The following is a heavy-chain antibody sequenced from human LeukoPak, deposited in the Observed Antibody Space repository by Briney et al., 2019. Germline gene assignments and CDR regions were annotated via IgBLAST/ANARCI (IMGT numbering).Heavy chain of an antibody. D-gene: IGHD6-19*01. CDR3: ACVSSGSRHYDY. J-gene: IGHJ4*02. Sequence: SETLSLTCAVYGVSFSGYYWSWLRQPPGKGLEGIGEINHSGSTNHNPSLKSRVTISVDTSKNQFSLKLSSVTAADTAVYYCACVSSGSRHYDYWGQGTLVTVSS. V-gene: IGHV4-34*01. CDR2: INHSGST. CDR1: GVSFSGYY.